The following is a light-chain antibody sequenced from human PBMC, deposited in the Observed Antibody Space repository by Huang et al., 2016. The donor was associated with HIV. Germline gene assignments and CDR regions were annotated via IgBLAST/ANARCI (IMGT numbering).Light chain of an antibody. J-gene: IGKJ4*01. CDR1: KSISNN. CDR3: QQYNDWLSLT. V-gene: IGKV3-15*01. Sequence: EIVMTQSPATLSVSPGERATLSCRASKSISNNLAWYQQKPGQAPRLLVYGASTRATGVPVRFSGSGSGTVFTLTISSLQFEDSAVYYCQQYNDWLSLTFGGGTKVGIK. CDR2: GAS.